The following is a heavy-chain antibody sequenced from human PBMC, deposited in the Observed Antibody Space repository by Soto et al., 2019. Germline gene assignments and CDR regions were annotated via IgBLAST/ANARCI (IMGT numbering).Heavy chain of an antibody. Sequence: GGSLILSCAASGFTFSSYDMNWVRQAPGKGLEWVSYISSSGSTIYYADSVKGRFTISRDNAKNSLYLQMNSLRAEDTAVYYCAMELLWFGELLLPITTFDYWGQGTLVTVSS. CDR3: AMELLWFGELLLPITTFDY. CDR2: ISSSGSTI. CDR1: GFTFSSYD. J-gene: IGHJ4*02. D-gene: IGHD3-10*01. V-gene: IGHV3-48*03.